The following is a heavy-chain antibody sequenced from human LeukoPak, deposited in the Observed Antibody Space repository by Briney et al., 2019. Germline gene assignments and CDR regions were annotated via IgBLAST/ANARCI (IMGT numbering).Heavy chain of an antibody. Sequence: GASVKVSCKASGYTFTGYYMHWVRQAPGQGLEWMGIINPSGGSTSYAQKFQGRVTMTRDTSTSTVYMELSSLRSEDTAVYYCAREDTAMLPVAWGQGTLVTVSS. D-gene: IGHD5-18*01. V-gene: IGHV1-46*01. J-gene: IGHJ4*02. CDR1: GYTFTGYY. CDR2: INPSGGST. CDR3: AREDTAMLPVA.